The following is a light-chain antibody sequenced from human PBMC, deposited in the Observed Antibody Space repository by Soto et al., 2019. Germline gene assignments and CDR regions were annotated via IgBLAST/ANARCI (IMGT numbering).Light chain of an antibody. CDR3: QQSFSIPYI. V-gene: IGKV1-39*01. CDR1: QSIISN. CDR2: SAS. Sequence: DIQMTQSPSSLSAFAGDRVTITCRASQSIISNLNWYQQKPGKAPKLLIYSASSLQSGVPSRFSGSGSGTDFTLTITSLQPEDFATYYCQQSFSIPYIFGQGTKLDIK. J-gene: IGKJ2*01.